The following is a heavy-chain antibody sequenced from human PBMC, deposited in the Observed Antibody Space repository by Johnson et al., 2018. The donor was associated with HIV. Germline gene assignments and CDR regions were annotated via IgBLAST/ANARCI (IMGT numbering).Heavy chain of an antibody. V-gene: IGHV3-66*02. CDR2: IYSGGST. J-gene: IGHJ3*02. D-gene: IGHD1-7*01. CDR3: ARDRGNYDDAFDI. Sequence: VQLVESGGGLVQPGGSLRLSCAASGFTVSSNYMSWVRQTPGTGLEWVSVIYSGGSTYYADSVKGRFTISRDNSKNTLYLQMNSLRAEDTAVYYCARDRGNYDDAFDIWGQGTMVTVSS. CDR1: GFTVSSNY.